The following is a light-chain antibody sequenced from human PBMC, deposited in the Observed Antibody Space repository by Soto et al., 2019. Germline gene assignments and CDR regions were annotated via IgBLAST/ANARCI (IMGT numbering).Light chain of an antibody. CDR3: QQYYTTPLT. Sequence: DIVMTQSPDSLAVSLGERATIYCKSSQSVLYSSNRQNYLAWYQQKPGQPPQLLIYWASTRESGVPDRFSGSGSGTDFTLTISSLQAEGVAIYYCQQYYTTPLTFGGGTKVDIK. J-gene: IGKJ4*01. CDR2: WAS. V-gene: IGKV4-1*01. CDR1: QSVLYSSNRQNY.